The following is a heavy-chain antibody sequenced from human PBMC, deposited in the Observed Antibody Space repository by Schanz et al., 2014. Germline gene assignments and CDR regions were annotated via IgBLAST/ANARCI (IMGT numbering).Heavy chain of an antibody. Sequence: EGQLVESGGGLVQPGGSLRLSCAASGFTFSNHALSWVRQAPGKGLEWVGRIKSKVDGGTTDNAAPVQGRFTISRDDSKNTLHLQMNSLKTEDTAVYYCSTDLTAVDYDAIGLWGQGTMVTVSS. D-gene: IGHD4-17*01. CDR3: STDLTAVDYDAIGL. CDR2: IKSKVDGGTT. J-gene: IGHJ3*01. CDR1: GFTFSNHA. V-gene: IGHV3-15*01.